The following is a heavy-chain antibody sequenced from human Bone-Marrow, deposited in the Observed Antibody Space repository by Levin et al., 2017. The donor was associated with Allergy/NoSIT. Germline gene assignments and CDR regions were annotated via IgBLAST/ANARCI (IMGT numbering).Heavy chain of an antibody. J-gene: IGHJ4*02. D-gene: IGHD5-12*01. CDR1: GYTFTSYD. CDR3: TRRQSGCDYSDH. CDR2: MNSYSGNT. V-gene: IGHV1-8*01. Sequence: GESLKISCLASGYTFTSYDVNWVRQAAGQGLEWLGWMNSYSGNTGYAQNFQGRVTMTRNTSTSTAYMELSSLTSEDTAVYYCTRRQSGCDYSDHWGQGTLVTVSS.